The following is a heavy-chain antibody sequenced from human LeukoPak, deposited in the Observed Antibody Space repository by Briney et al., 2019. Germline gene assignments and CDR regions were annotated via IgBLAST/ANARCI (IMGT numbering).Heavy chain of an antibody. Sequence: ASVKVSCKASGYTLTSYAMHWVRQAPGQRLEWMGWINAGNGNTKYSQKFQGRVTITRDTSASTAYMELSSLRSEDTAVYYCARFPVVTFGGVIVRDYWGQGTLVTVSS. CDR3: ARFPVVTFGGVIVRDY. V-gene: IGHV1-3*01. J-gene: IGHJ4*02. CDR1: GYTLTSYA. D-gene: IGHD3-16*02. CDR2: INAGNGNT.